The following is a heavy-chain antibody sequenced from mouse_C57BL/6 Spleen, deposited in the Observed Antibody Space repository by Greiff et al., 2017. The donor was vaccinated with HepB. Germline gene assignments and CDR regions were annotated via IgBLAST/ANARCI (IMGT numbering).Heavy chain of an antibody. V-gene: IGHV1-64*01. CDR3: ARDEGLPFDY. Sequence: QVQLQQPGAELVKPGASVKLSCKASGYTFTSYWMHWVKQRPGQGLEWIGMINPNSGSTNYNEKFKSKATLTVDKSSSSAYMQLSSLTSEDSAVYYCARDEGLPFDYWGQGTTLTVSS. CDR2: INPNSGST. CDR1: GYTFTSYW. D-gene: IGHD2-2*01. J-gene: IGHJ2*01.